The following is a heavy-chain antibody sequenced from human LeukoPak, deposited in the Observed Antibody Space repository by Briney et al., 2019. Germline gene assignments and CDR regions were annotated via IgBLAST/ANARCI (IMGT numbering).Heavy chain of an antibody. D-gene: IGHD6-19*01. CDR1: GGSFSGYY. J-gene: IGHJ5*02. CDR3: ARVSSGWYSGWFDP. V-gene: IGHV4-34*01. CDR2: INHSGST. Sequence: ETLSLTXAVYGGSFSGYYWSWIRQPPGKGLEWIGEINHSGSTNYNPSLKSRVTISVDTSKNQFSLKLSSVTAADTAVYYCARVSSGWYSGWFDPWGQGTLVTVSS.